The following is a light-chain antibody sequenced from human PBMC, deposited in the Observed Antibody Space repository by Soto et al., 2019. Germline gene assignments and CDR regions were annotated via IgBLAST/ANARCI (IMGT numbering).Light chain of an antibody. CDR3: QQRHMWPIT. J-gene: IGKJ5*01. CDR1: QSVLYSSNNNNY. V-gene: IGKV4-1*01. Sequence: DIVMTQSPDSLAVSLGERATINCKSSQSVLYSSNNNNYLAWYQQRPGQPPQLLIYWASTRESGVPDRFSGSGSGTDFTLTISSLQAEDVAVYYCQQRHMWPITFGQGTRLEIK. CDR2: WAS.